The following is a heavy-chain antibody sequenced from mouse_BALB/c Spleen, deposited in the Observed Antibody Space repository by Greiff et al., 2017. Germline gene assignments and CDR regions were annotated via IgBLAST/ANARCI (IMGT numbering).Heavy chain of an antibody. Sequence: VQLQQSGAELVRPGTSVKVSCKASGYAFTNYLIEWVKQRPGHGLEWIGVINPGSGGTNYNEKFKGKATLTADKSSSTAYMQLSSLTSDDSAVYFCARGLYYDPFAYWGQGTLVTVSA. CDR2: INPGSGGT. D-gene: IGHD2-4*01. CDR1: GYAFTNYL. CDR3: ARGLYYDPFAY. J-gene: IGHJ3*01. V-gene: IGHV1-54*01.